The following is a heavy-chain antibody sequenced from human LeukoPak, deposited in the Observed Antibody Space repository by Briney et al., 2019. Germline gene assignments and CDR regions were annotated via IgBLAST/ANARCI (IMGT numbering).Heavy chain of an antibody. CDR1: RYSISSGYY. CDR2: IHHSESA. J-gene: IGHJ3*02. CDR3: ARFPRSSSGAFDI. Sequence: SETLSLTCTVSRYSISSGYYWGWIRQPPGKGLEWIGSIHHSESASYNPSLKSRVTISVDTSKNQFSLKLSSVTAADTAVYYCARFPRSSSGAFDIWGQGTMVTVSS. V-gene: IGHV4-38-2*02. D-gene: IGHD6-6*01.